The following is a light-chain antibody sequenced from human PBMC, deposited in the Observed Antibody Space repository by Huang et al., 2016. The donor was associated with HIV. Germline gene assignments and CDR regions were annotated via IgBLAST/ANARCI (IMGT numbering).Light chain of an antibody. V-gene: IGKV3-11*01. CDR2: ATS. CDR3: QQRSNLLT. J-gene: IGKJ4*01. Sequence: EIVLTQSPDTLSLSPGEGATLSCRASQSVNNYLGWYQQKPGQAPRLLIYATSSRATVVPARVTGSGSGTAFTLTISSLAPEDFAVYYCQQRSNLLTFGGGTKVEI. CDR1: QSVNNY.